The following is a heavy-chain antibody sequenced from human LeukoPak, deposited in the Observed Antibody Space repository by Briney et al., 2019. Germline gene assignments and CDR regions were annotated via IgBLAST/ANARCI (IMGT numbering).Heavy chain of an antibody. Sequence: PSETLSLTCAVYGGSFSGYYWSWIRQPPGKGLEWIGEINHSGSTNYNPSLKSRVTISVDTSKNQFSLKLSSVTAADTAVYYCAREGDSSLSHFDYWGQGTLVTVSS. CDR1: GGSFSGYY. J-gene: IGHJ4*02. V-gene: IGHV4-34*01. CDR3: AREGDSSLSHFDY. CDR2: INHSGST. D-gene: IGHD6-13*01.